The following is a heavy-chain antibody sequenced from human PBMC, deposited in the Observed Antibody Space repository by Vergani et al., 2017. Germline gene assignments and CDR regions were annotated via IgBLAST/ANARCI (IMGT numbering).Heavy chain of an antibody. Sequence: QVQLVQSGAEVKKPGSSVKVSCKASGGTFSSYDISWVRQAPGQGLEWMGGIIPIFGTANYAQKFQGRVTITADKSTSTASMELSSLRSEDTAVYHCARGDLRENWFDPWGQGTLVTVSS. CDR2: IIPIFGTA. V-gene: IGHV1-69*06. CDR3: ARGDLRENWFDP. D-gene: IGHD3-16*01. J-gene: IGHJ5*02. CDR1: GGTFSSYD.